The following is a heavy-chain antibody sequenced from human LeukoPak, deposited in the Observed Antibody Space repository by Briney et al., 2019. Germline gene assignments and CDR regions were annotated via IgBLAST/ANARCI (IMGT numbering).Heavy chain of an antibody. Sequence: SETLSLTCTVSGGSISSGSYYWSWIRQPAGKGLEWIGRIYTSGSTNCNPSLKSRVTISVDTSKNQFSLKLSSVTAADTAVYYCARVSSKYYYYYGMDVWGQGTTVTVSS. J-gene: IGHJ6*02. CDR3: ARVSSKYYYYYGMDV. CDR1: GGSISSGSYY. V-gene: IGHV4-61*02. CDR2: IYTSGST.